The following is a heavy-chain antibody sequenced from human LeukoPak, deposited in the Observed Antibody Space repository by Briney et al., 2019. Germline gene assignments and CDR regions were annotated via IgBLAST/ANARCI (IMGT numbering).Heavy chain of an antibody. CDR2: IGTFSLI. CDR3: AKYDFGPGFDP. CDR1: GFTFSDYS. V-gene: IGHV3-69-1*01. D-gene: IGHD3-3*01. Sequence: GGSLRLSCAASGFTFSDYSMNWVRQAPGKGLEWIAYIGTFSLIYYADSVKGRFTISRDNSKNTLYLQMNSLKAEDTAVYYCAKYDFGPGFDPWGQGTLVTVSS. J-gene: IGHJ5*02.